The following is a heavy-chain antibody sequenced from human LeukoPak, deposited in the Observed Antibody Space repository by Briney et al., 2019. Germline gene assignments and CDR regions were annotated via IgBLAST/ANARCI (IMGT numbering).Heavy chain of an antibody. CDR3: ARAAPNYYDSSGYPGY. D-gene: IGHD3-22*01. CDR1: GFTFSSYS. CDR2: ISSSSSYI. J-gene: IGHJ4*02. V-gene: IGHV3-21*01. Sequence: PGGSLRLSCAASGFTFSSYSMNWVRQAPGKGLEWVSSISSSSSYIYYADSVKGRFTISRDNAKNSLYLQMNSLRAEDTAVYYCARAAPNYYDSSGYPGYWGQGTLVTVSS.